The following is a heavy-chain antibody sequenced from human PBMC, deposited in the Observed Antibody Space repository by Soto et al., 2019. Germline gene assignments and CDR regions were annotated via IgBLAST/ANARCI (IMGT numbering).Heavy chain of an antibody. CDR3: ATSTYDDFWNGSF. D-gene: IGHD3-3*01. CDR1: GYTFADFY. CDR2: MNTNTGGA. Sequence: QVQLVQSGAELKKPGASVRVSCKTSGYTFADFYIHWVRRAPGQGFEWMGWMNTNTGGAGYAHKFLGRVAMTRDTSMVTAVIELSRLSSNDSAVYFCATSTYDDFWNGSFWGQGTHFTVSS. J-gene: IGHJ4*02. V-gene: IGHV1-2*07.